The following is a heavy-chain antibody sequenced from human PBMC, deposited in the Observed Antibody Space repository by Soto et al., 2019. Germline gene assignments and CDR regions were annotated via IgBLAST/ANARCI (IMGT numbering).Heavy chain of an antibody. Sequence: ASVKVSCKASGGTFRSYVISWVRQAPGQGLEWMGGIIPIFGTANYAQKFQGRVTITADESTSTAYMELSSLRSEDTAVYYCAGVFSDEKSKYYFDYWGQGTLVTVSS. V-gene: IGHV1-69*13. CDR2: IIPIFGTA. J-gene: IGHJ4*02. D-gene: IGHD1-26*01. CDR3: AGVFSDEKSKYYFDY. CDR1: GGTFRSYV.